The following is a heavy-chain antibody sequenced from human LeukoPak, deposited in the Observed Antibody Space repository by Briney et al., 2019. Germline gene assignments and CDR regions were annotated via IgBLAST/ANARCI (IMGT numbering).Heavy chain of an antibody. CDR3: ARELPSSGYFDY. Sequence: PGGSLRLSCTASGFAFGTYFMHWVRQAPGKGLEYVSSIGADGTDIYYANSVNGRFTISRDNSKNTLYLQMGSLRPEDMAIYYCARELPSSGYFDYWGQGTLVTVSS. CDR1: GFAFGTYF. V-gene: IGHV3-64*01. D-gene: IGHD3-22*01. J-gene: IGHJ4*02. CDR2: IGADGTDI.